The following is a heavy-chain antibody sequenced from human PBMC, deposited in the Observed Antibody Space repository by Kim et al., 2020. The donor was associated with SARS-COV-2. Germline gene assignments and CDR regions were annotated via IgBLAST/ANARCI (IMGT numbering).Heavy chain of an antibody. CDR1: GGSISSSSYY. D-gene: IGHD6-19*01. CDR2: IYYSGST. V-gene: IGHV4-39*07. Sequence: SETLSLTCTVSGGSISSSSYYWGWIRQPPGKGLEWIGSIYYSGSTYYNPSLKSRVTISVDTSKNQFSLKLSSVTAADTAVYYCARDPRDSSGWDYYYYYG. CDR3: ARDPRDSSGWDYYYYYG. J-gene: IGHJ6*01.